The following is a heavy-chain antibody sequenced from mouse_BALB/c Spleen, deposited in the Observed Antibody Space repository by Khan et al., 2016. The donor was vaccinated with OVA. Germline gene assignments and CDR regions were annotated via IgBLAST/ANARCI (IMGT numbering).Heavy chain of an antibody. CDR2: ISYSGNS. Sequence: EVQLQESGPSLVKPSQTLSLTCSVTGDSITSGYWNWIRKFPGNKLEYMGYISYSGNSYYNPSLKRRISVTRDTSKTQYYLQLNSVTTEDTATCYCACERRGFAYWGQGTLVTVSA. J-gene: IGHJ3*01. CDR1: GDSITSGY. D-gene: IGHD2-12*01. V-gene: IGHV3-8*02. CDR3: ACERRGFAY.